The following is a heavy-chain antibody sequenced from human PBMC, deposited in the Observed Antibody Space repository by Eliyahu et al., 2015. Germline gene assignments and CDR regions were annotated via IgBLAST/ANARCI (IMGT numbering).Heavy chain of an antibody. J-gene: IGHJ5*02. Sequence: EVQLVESGGGVVQPGGSLRLSCAAXGXXXDXYAMHWVRQAPGKGLEWVSLISGDGGSTYYADSVKGRFTISRDNSKNSLYLQMNSLRTEDTALYYCAKAPDIVVVPAFDPWGQGTLVTVSS. CDR1: GXXXDXYA. CDR2: ISGDGGST. CDR3: AKAPDIVVVPAFDP. V-gene: IGHV3-43*02. D-gene: IGHD2-2*01.